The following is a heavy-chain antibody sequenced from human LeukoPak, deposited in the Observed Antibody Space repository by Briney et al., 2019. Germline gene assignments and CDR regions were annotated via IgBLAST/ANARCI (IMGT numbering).Heavy chain of an antibody. V-gene: IGHV4-39*07. J-gene: IGHJ2*01. D-gene: IGHD2-15*01. CDR3: ARETATYSWYFDL. CDR1: GGSISSSSYY. Sequence: SETLSLTCTVSGGSISSSSYYWGWIRQLPGKGLEWIGSIYYSGSTYYNPSLKSRVTISVDTSKNQFSLKLSSVTAADTAVYYCARETATYSWYFDLWGRGTLVTVSS. CDR2: IYYSGST.